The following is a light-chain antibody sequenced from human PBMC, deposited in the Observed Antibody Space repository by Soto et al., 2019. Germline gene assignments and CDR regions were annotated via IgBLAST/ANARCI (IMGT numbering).Light chain of an antibody. Sequence: DIQMTQSPSSLSASVGDRVTITCRASQGIRTDLGWYQQKPGKAPKRLIYAASSLQSGVPSRFSGSGSGTEFALTNSSQQPEDFATDYCLQHNSYPLTCGGVTKVEIK. CDR2: AAS. V-gene: IGKV1-17*01. CDR1: QGIRTD. CDR3: LQHNSYPLT. J-gene: IGKJ4*01.